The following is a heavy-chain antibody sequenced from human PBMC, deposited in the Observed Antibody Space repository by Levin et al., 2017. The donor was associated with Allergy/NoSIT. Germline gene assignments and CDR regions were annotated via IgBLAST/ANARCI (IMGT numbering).Heavy chain of an antibody. D-gene: IGHD6-6*01. CDR3: ASAAGAEYSSSSGWFDP. V-gene: IGHV4-34*01. J-gene: IGHJ5*02. Sequence: SQTLSLTCAVYGGSFSGYYWSWIRQPPGKGLEWIGEINHSGSTNYNPSLKSRVTISVDTSKNQFSLKLSSVTAADTAVYYCASAAGAEYSSSSGWFDPWGQGTLVTVSS. CDR2: INHSGST. CDR1: GGSFSGYY.